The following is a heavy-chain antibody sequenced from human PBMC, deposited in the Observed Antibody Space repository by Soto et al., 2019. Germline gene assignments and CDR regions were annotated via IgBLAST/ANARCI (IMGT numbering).Heavy chain of an antibody. CDR3: ARGIKNYYGVDV. CDR2: INSDGTTT. CDR1: GFTFTSYW. V-gene: IGHV3-74*01. J-gene: IGHJ6*02. Sequence: GGSLRLSCAASGFTFTSYWMHWVRQAPGKVLVWVSRINSDGTTTNYAESVTGRFTISRDNAKNTVYLQMNSLRAEDTAVYYCARGIKNYYGVDVWGQGTTVTVSS.